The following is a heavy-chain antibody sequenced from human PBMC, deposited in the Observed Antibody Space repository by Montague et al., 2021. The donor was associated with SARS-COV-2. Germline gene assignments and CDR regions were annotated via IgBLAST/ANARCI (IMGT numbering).Heavy chain of an antibody. V-gene: IGHV2-70*01. CDR3: ARIWGATRGDAFDI. J-gene: IGHJ3*02. D-gene: IGHD1-26*01. Sequence: PALVKPTRTLTLTCTFSGFSLSTSGMCVGWIRQPPGKALEWLALIDWDDDKYYSTSLKTRLTISKDTSKNQVVLTMTNMDPVDTATYYCARIWGATRGDAFDIWGQGTMVTVSA. CDR1: GFSLSTSGMC. CDR2: IDWDDDK.